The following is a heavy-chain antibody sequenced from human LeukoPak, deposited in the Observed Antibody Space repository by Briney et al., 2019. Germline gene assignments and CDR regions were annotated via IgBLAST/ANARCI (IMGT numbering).Heavy chain of an antibody. CDR3: ARGSSSWYSWFDP. D-gene: IGHD6-13*01. Sequence: ASVKVSCKASGYTFTGYYMRWVRQAPGQGLEWMGWINPNSGGTNYAQKFQGRVTMTRDTSISTAYMELSRLRSDDTAVYYCARGSSSWYSWFDPWGQGTLVTVSS. V-gene: IGHV1-2*02. J-gene: IGHJ5*02. CDR2: INPNSGGT. CDR1: GYTFTGYY.